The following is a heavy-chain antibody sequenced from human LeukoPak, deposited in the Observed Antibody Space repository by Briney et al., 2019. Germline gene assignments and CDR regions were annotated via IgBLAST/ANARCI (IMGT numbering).Heavy chain of an antibody. J-gene: IGHJ4*02. CDR2: ISSSGSTI. V-gene: IGHV3-11*01. D-gene: IGHD3-22*01. CDR1: GFTFSDYY. CDR3: ARTDEDYYDSSGYPLLSY. Sequence: GGSLRLSCAASGFTFSDYYMSWIRQAPGKGLEWVSYISSSGSTIYYADSVKGRFTISRDNAKNSPYLQMNSLRAEDTAVYYCARTDEDYYDSSGYPLLSYWGQGTLVTVSS.